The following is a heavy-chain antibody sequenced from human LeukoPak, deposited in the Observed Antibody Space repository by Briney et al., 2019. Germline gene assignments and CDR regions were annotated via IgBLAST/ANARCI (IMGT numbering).Heavy chain of an antibody. Sequence: GGSLRLSCAASGFTFDDYTMHWVRQAPGKGLEWVSLISWDGGSTYYADSVKGRFTISRDNSKSSLYLQMNSLRTEDTALYYCAKDMGVGATRGHFDYWGQGTLVTVSS. CDR1: GFTFDDYT. CDR3: AKDMGVGATRGHFDY. J-gene: IGHJ4*02. CDR2: ISWDGGST. D-gene: IGHD1-26*01. V-gene: IGHV3-43*01.